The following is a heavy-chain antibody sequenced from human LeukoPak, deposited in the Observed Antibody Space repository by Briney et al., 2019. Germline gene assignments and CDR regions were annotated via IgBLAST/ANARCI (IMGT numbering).Heavy chain of an antibody. V-gene: IGHV1-69*05. CDR3: AKLIAVAYRDAFDI. D-gene: IGHD6-19*01. CDR1: GGTFSSYA. Sequence: ASVKVSCKASGGTFSSYAISWVRQAPGQGLEWMGGIIPIFGTANYAQKFQGRGTITTDEATSTAYMELSSLRSEDTAVYYCAKLIAVAYRDAFDIWGQGTMVTVSS. J-gene: IGHJ3*02. CDR2: IIPIFGTA.